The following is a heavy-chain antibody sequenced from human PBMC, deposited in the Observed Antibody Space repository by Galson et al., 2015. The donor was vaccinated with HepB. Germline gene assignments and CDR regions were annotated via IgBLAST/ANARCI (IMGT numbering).Heavy chain of an antibody. V-gene: IGHV3-7*01. CDR1: GFTFSGKS. CDR2: INPDGNEK. Sequence: SLRLSCAASGFTFSGKSMRWGRQAPGKGLEWVANINPDGNEKYYVDSVKGRFAISRDNARNLLFLQMNSVRAEDTAVYYCARDAYWSFDYWGQGILVTVSS. D-gene: IGHD2-8*02. CDR3: ARDAYWSFDY. J-gene: IGHJ4*02.